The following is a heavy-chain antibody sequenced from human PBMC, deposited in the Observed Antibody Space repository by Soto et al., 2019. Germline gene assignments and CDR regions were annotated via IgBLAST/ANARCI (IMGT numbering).Heavy chain of an antibody. CDR3: AKNSGYDDYYYYGMDV. V-gene: IGHV3-23*01. Sequence: PGGSLRLSCAASGFTFSSYAMSWVRQAPGKGLEWVSAISGSGGSTYYADSVKGRFTISRDNSKNTLYLQMNSLRAEDTAVYYCAKNSGYDDYYYYGMDVWGQGTTVTVSS. J-gene: IGHJ6*02. CDR2: ISGSGGST. CDR1: GFTFSSYA. D-gene: IGHD5-12*01.